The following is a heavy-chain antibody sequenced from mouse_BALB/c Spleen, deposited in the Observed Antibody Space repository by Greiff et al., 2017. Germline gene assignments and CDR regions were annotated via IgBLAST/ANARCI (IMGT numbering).Heavy chain of an antibody. D-gene: IGHD3-1*01. Sequence: VHLVESGPGLVAPSQSLSITCTVSGFSLTSYGVHWVRQPPGKGLEWLGVIWAGGSTNYNSALMSRLSISKDNSKSQVFLKMNSLQTDDTAMYYCAREGLTGWFAYWGQGTLVTVSA. CDR1: GFSLTSYG. CDR3: AREGLTGWFAY. CDR2: IWAGGST. J-gene: IGHJ3*01. V-gene: IGHV2-9*02.